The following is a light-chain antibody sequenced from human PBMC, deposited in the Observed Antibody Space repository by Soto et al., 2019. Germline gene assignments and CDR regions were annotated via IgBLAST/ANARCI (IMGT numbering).Light chain of an antibody. J-gene: IGKJ5*01. CDR1: QSIINY. CDR3: QQSYSDSIT. Sequence: DIQITQSPSSLSASVGHSLIITCRASQSIINYLNWYQQKPGKAPKLLIFAASSLQSGVPSRFSGSGSGTNFTLTISSLQPEDFAAYYCQQSYSDSITFGQGTRLEIK. V-gene: IGKV1-39*01. CDR2: AAS.